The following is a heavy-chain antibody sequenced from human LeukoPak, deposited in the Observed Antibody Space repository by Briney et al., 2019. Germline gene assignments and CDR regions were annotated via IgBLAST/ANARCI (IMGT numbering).Heavy chain of an antibody. D-gene: IGHD6-19*01. Sequence: HPGGSLRLSCSASGFTFSNYPMYWVRQAPGKGLEYVSAISTDGGSTYYADSVKGRFTISRDNSKNTLYLRMSSLRAEDTAVYYCARAYGSGWYGWYFDLWGRGTLVTVSS. CDR1: GFTFSNYP. V-gene: IGHV3-64D*06. J-gene: IGHJ2*01. CDR2: ISTDGGST. CDR3: ARAYGSGWYGWYFDL.